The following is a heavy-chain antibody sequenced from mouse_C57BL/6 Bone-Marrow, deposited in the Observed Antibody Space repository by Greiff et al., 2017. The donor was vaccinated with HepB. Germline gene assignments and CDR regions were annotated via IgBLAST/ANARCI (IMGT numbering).Heavy chain of an antibody. Sequence: EVQLQQSGPGLVKPSQSLSLTCSVTGYSITSGYYWNWIRQFPGNKLEWMGYISYDGSNNYNPSLKNRISITRDTSKNQFFLKLNSVTTEDTATYYCARDYYYSNFPLAMDYWGQGTSVTVSS. J-gene: IGHJ4*01. V-gene: IGHV3-6*01. CDR2: ISYDGSN. CDR1: GYSITSGYY. CDR3: ARDYYYSNFPLAMDY. D-gene: IGHD2-5*01.